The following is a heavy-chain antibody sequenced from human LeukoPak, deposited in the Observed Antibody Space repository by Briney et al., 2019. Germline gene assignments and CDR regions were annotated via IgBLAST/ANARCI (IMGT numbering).Heavy chain of an antibody. V-gene: IGHV3-11*01. CDR3: AREGRRPPYYYYYMDV. CDR2: ISNSSDSI. CDR1: GFKFSDYY. J-gene: IGHJ6*03. Sequence: GGSLRLSCAASGFKFSDYYMTWIRQAPGKGLEWVSYISNSSDSIYYADSVEGRFTISRDNAKNSLYLQMNSLRAEDTAVYYCAREGRRPPYYYYYMDVRGKGTTVTISS.